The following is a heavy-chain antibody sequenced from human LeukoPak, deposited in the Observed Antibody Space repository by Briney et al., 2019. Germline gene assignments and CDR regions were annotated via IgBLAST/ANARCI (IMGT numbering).Heavy chain of an antibody. D-gene: IGHD3-3*01. CDR1: GGSISSYY. J-gene: IGHJ4*02. Sequence: SETLSLTCTVSGGSISSYYWSWIRQPPGKGLEWIGYIYYSGSTNYSPSLKSRVTISVDTSKNQFSLKLSSVTAADTAVYYCAGTQEGDFWSGYLDYWGQGTLVTVSS. V-gene: IGHV4-59*01. CDR3: AGTQEGDFWSGYLDY. CDR2: IYYSGST.